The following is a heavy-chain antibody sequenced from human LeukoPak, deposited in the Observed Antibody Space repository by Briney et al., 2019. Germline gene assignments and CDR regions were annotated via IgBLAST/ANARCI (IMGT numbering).Heavy chain of an antibody. Sequence: SSETLSLTCTVCGGSISSSSYYWDWIRQPPGKGLEWIGSIYYSGSTNYNPSLKSRVTISVDTSKNQFSLKLSSVTAADTAVYYCAKDWDQLHYYFDYWGQGTLVTVSS. D-gene: IGHD1-1*01. CDR2: IYYSGST. V-gene: IGHV4-39*02. J-gene: IGHJ4*02. CDR1: GGSISSSSYY. CDR3: AKDWDQLHYYFDY.